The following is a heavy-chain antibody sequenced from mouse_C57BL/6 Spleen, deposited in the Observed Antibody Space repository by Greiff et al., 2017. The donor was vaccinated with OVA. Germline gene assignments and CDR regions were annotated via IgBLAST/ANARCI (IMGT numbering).Heavy chain of an antibody. Sequence: QVQLQQSGPGLVQPSQSLSITCTVSGFSLTSYGVHWVRQPPGKGLEWLGVIWSGGSTDYNAAFISRLRISQDNSKSQVFSKMNSLQADDTAIYDCAKEGASDSSCAYWGQGTLGTVSA. V-gene: IGHV2-4*01. CDR2: IWSGGST. CDR3: AKEGASDSSCAY. J-gene: IGHJ3*01. D-gene: IGHD6-1*01. CDR1: GFSLTSYG.